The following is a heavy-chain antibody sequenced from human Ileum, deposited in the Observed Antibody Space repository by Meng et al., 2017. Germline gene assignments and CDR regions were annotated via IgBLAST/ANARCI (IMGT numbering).Heavy chain of an antibody. CDR1: GDRGSGNTAA. V-gene: IGHV6-1*01. CDR3: ARGGGSYYHFDY. Sequence: VHVHHAGPGTGAPLTTPARPRSISGDRGSGNTAAWNWTMQSPSRGLEWLGRTYYRSKWFNEYAVSVKSRITINPDTSENQFSLQLNSVTPEDAAVYYCARGGGSYYHFDYWGQGTLVTVSS. CDR2: TYYRSKWFN. D-gene: IGHD1-26*01. J-gene: IGHJ4*02.